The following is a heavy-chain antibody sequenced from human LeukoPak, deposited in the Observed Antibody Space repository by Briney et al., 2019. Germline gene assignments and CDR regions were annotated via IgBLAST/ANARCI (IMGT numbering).Heavy chain of an antibody. Sequence: GGSLRLSCAASGFTFSSYSMNWVRQAPGKGLEWVSSISSSSSYIYYADSVKGRFTISRDNSKNTLYLQMNSLRAEDTAVYYCARDSDYYGMDVWGQGTTVTVSS. CDR1: GFTFSSYS. CDR3: ARDSDYYGMDV. CDR2: ISSSSSYI. J-gene: IGHJ6*02. V-gene: IGHV3-21*04.